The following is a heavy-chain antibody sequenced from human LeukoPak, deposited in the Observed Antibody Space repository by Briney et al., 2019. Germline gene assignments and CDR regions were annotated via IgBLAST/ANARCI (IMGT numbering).Heavy chain of an antibody. D-gene: IGHD3-22*01. J-gene: IGHJ4*02. Sequence: ASVKVSCKASGYTFTGYYMHWVRQAPGQGLEWMGCINPNSGGTNYAQKFQGRVTMTRDTSISTASMELSRLRSDDTPGYYLPRGEAYYDDSSGLFDDWGQGCLVTVSS. CDR2: INPNSGGT. V-gene: IGHV1-2*02. CDR3: PRGEAYYDDSSGLFDD. CDR1: GYTFTGYY.